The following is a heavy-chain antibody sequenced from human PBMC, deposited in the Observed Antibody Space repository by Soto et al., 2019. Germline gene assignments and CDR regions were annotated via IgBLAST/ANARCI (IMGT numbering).Heavy chain of an antibody. D-gene: IGHD3-3*01. CDR3: ARVGAIFGVVIEP. CDR1: GFTFSSYW. V-gene: IGHV3-74*01. CDR2: INSDGSST. Sequence: PGGSLRLSCAASGFTFSSYWMHWVRQAPGKGLVWVSRINSDGSSTSYADSVKGRFTISRDNAKNTLYLQMNSLRAEDTAVYYCARVGAIFGVVIEPWGQGTLVTVSS. J-gene: IGHJ5*02.